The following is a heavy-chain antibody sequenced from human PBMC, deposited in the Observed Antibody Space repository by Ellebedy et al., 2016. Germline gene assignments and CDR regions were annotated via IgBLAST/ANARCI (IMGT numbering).Heavy chain of an antibody. D-gene: IGHD3-22*01. V-gene: IGHV1-69*13. CDR3: ARGPGYYDSSGYPDY. J-gene: IGHJ4*02. Sequence: SVKVSXXASGYTFTGYYMHWVRQAPGQGLEWMGGIIPIFGTANYAQKFQGRVTITADESTSTAYMELSSLRSEDTAVYYCARGPGYYDSSGYPDYWGQGTLVTVSS. CDR1: GYTFTGYY. CDR2: IIPIFGTA.